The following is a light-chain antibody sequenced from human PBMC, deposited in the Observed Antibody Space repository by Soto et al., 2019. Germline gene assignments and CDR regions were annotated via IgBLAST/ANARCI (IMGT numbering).Light chain of an antibody. J-gene: IGKJ1*01. CDR2: DAS. CDR1: QSVSSY. Sequence: PGERATLSCRASQSVSSYLAWYQQKPGQAPRLLIYDASKRATGIPARFSGSGSGTDFTLTISNLEPEDFAVYYCQQRGNWPRTFGQGTKVDIK. CDR3: QQRGNWPRT. V-gene: IGKV3-11*01.